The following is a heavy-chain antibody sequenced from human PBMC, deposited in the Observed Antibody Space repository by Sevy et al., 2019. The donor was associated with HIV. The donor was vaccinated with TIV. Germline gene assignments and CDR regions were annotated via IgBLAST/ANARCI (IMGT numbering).Heavy chain of an antibody. Sequence: ASVKVSCKASGYTFIGYNMHWVRQAPGQGLEWMGWINPNSGGTNYAQKFQGRVTMTRDTSISTAYMELSRLRSDDTAVYYCARGVSGWEKYYFDYWGQGTLVTVSS. CDR1: GYTFIGYN. CDR2: INPNSGGT. CDR3: ARGVSGWEKYYFDY. V-gene: IGHV1-2*02. J-gene: IGHJ4*02. D-gene: IGHD6-19*01.